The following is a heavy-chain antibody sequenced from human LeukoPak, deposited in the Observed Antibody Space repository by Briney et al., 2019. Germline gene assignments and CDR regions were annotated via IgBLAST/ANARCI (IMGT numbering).Heavy chain of an antibody. V-gene: IGHV3-23*01. D-gene: IGHD3-16*01. Sequence: GGSLRLSCAASGFTFSSYAMSWVRQAPGKGLEWVSAISGSGGSTYNADSVKGRFTISRDNSKNTVYLEVKSLRVEDTAMYYCAKTHYGAFDIWGQGTMVTVST. CDR1: GFTFSSYA. J-gene: IGHJ3*02. CDR2: ISGSGGST. CDR3: AKTHYGAFDI.